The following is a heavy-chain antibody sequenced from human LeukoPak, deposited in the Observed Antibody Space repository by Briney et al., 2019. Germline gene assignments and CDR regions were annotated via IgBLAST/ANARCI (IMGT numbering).Heavy chain of an antibody. Sequence: AETLSLTCTVSGVSLSTYYWIWIRQPPGKGLEWIGYIYYSGSTNYNPSLKSRVTISVDTSKNHFSLKLTSVTAADTAVYYCARGAGTKEMAFGHWGQGTLVTVSS. CDR2: IYYSGST. V-gene: IGHV4-59*01. CDR1: GVSLSTYY. CDR3: ARGAGTKEMAFGH. D-gene: IGHD5-24*01. J-gene: IGHJ4*02.